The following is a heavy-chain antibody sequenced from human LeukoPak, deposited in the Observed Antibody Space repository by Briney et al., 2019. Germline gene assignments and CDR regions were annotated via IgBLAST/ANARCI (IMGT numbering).Heavy chain of an antibody. J-gene: IGHJ5*02. V-gene: IGHV1-2*02. Sequence: GASVKVSCKASGYTFTGYYMDCVRQAPGQGLEWMGWINPNSGGTNYAQKFQGRVTMTRDTSISTAYMELSRLRSDDTAVYYCARDGKYYDILTGYFTYNWFDPWGQGTLVTVSS. CDR3: ARDGKYYDILTGYFTYNWFDP. CDR1: GYTFTGYY. CDR2: INPNSGGT. D-gene: IGHD3-9*01.